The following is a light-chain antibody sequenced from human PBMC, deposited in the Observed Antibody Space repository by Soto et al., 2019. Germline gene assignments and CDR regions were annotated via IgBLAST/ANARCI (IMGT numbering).Light chain of an antibody. CDR3: QQYGSSET. V-gene: IGKV3-20*01. CDR2: GAS. Sequence: EIALTQSPATLSLSPGERATLSCRASQSVSRYLAWYQQKPGQAPRLLIYGASNRATGIPDRFSGSGSGTDFTLTISRLEPEDFTVYYCQQYGSSETFGQGTKVDIK. J-gene: IGKJ1*01. CDR1: QSVSRY.